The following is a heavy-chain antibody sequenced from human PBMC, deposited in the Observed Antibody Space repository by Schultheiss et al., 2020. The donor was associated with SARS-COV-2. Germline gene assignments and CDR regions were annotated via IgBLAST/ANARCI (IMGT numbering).Heavy chain of an antibody. J-gene: IGHJ4*02. CDR3: ARGRGPIAAAGHFDY. V-gene: IGHV4-59*12. D-gene: IGHD6-13*01. CDR2: IYYSGST. Sequence: SQTLSLTCTVSGGSISSYYWSWIRQPPGKGLEWIGYIYYSGSTYYNPSLKSRVTISVDTSKKQFFLKLNSLTAADAAVYYCARGRGPIAAAGHFDYWGQGTLVTVSS. CDR1: GGSISSYY.